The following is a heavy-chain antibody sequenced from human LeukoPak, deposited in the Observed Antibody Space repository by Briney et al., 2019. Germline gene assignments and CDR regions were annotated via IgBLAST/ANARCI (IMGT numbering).Heavy chain of an antibody. J-gene: IGHJ4*02. CDR2: MYHSGST. D-gene: IGHD3-22*01. V-gene: IGHV4-38-2*02. CDR1: GYSISSGYY. CDR3: ARDRPGDQNYYPLDY. Sequence: PSETLSLTCAVSGYSISSGYYWGWIRQPPGKGLGWIGSMYHSGSTYYNPSLKSRVTISVDTSKNQFSLKLSSVSAADTAVYYCARDRPGDQNYYPLDYWGQGTLVTVSS.